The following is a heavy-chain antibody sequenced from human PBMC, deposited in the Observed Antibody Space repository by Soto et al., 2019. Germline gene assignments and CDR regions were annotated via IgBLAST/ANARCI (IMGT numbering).Heavy chain of an antibody. CDR3: AISPVYFTISSLDP. V-gene: IGHV4-4*02. J-gene: IGHJ5*02. CDR2: IYHTVIT. D-gene: IGHD3-9*01. CDR1: GDSISSVNW. Sequence: QVQLQESGPGLVKPSETLSLTCAVSGDSISSVNWWSWVRQSPGQGLEWIGDIYHTVITNYNPSLQSRVTISVDKLKNEFSLNLSSVTAADTAVYYWAISPVYFTISSLDPWCQGTLVTVSS.